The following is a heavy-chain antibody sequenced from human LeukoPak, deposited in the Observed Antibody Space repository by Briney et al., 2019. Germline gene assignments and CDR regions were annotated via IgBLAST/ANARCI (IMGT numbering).Heavy chain of an antibody. CDR3: ARDGYYDSSGYVNSDAFDI. Sequence: PSETLSLTCTVPGGSISGSYWSWIRQPPGKGLEWIGYIYNSGSTNYNPSLKSRVTISVDTSKNQFSLKLNSVTAADTAMYYCARDGYYDSSGYVNSDAFDIWGQGTMVTVSS. CDR2: IYNSGST. D-gene: IGHD3-22*01. J-gene: IGHJ3*02. CDR1: GGSISGSY. V-gene: IGHV4-59*01.